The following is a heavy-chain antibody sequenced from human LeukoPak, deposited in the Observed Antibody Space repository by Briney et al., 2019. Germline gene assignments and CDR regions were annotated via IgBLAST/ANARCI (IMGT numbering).Heavy chain of an antibody. CDR2: ISGSSSTI. V-gene: IGHV3-48*02. Sequence: GGSLRLSCAASGFTFSSYSMYWVRQAPGRGLEWVSYISGSSSTIYYADSVKGRFTISRDNAKNSLYLQMNSLGDEDTAVYYCATSYGPFYFDYWGQGTLVTVSS. CDR3: ATSYGPFYFDY. D-gene: IGHD4-17*01. J-gene: IGHJ4*02. CDR1: GFTFSSYS.